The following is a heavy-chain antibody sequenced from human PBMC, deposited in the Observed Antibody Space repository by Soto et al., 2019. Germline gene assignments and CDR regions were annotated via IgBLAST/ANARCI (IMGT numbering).Heavy chain of an antibody. D-gene: IGHD2-2*01. J-gene: IGHJ6*02. Sequence: EVQVVESGGGLVQPGGSLRLSCAASGFTFSRYGMNWVRQAPGKGPEWVAYISSSSSTIYYADSVKGRFTISRDNAKNAVSLNMDSLRGDDTAVYYCARDWYCVRPTCYFLPDVWGQGTTVTVSS. CDR3: ARDWYCVRPTCYFLPDV. CDR2: ISSSSSTI. CDR1: GFTFSRYG. V-gene: IGHV3-48*01.